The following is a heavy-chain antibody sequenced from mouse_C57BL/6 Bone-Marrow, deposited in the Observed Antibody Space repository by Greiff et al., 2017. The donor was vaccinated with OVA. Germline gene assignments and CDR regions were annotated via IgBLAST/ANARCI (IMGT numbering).Heavy chain of an antibody. CDR1: GYSITSGYY. J-gene: IGHJ2*01. V-gene: IGHV3-6*01. CDR2: ISYDGSN. D-gene: IGHD2-4*01. Sequence: ESGPGLVKPSQSLSLTCSVTGYSITSGYYWNWIRQFPGNKLEWMGYISYDGSNNYNPSLKNRISITRDTSKNQFFLKLNSVTTEDTATYYCARDGGYDYDGFDYWGQGTTLTVSS. CDR3: ARDGGYDYDGFDY.